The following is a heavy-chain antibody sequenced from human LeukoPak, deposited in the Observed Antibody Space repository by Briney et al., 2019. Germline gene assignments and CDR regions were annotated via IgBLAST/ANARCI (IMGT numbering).Heavy chain of an antibody. CDR1: RFTFNNYW. J-gene: IGHJ4*02. CDR2: IKEDGSEK. CDR3: ARDCSLNIVATCADY. D-gene: IGHD5-12*01. V-gene: IGHV3-7*01. Sequence: PGGSLRLSCAASRFTFNNYWMNWVRQVPGKGLEWAANIKEDGSEKYYVDSVKGRFTISRDNAKNSLYLQMNSLKAEDTAVYYCARDCSLNIVATCADYWGQGTLVTVSS.